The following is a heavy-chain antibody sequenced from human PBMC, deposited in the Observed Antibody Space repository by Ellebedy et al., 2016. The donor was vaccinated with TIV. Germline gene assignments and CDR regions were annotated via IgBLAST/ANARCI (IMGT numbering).Heavy chain of an antibody. CDR2: IYYSGTS. CDR3: ARAPSLPGGNYILDY. J-gene: IGHJ4*02. D-gene: IGHD1-26*01. Sequence: GSLRLSXTVSGGSISGYYWSWIRQPPGKGLEWIGHIYYSGTSNFNPSLKSRVTISVDTSTNQVSLKLNSVTAADTAVYYCARAPSLPGGNYILDYWGQGTLVTVSS. CDR1: GGSISGYY. V-gene: IGHV4-59*01.